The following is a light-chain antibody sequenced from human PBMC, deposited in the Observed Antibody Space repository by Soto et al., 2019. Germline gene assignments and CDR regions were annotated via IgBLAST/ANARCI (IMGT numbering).Light chain of an antibody. V-gene: IGLV2-14*01. J-gene: IGLJ1*01. CDR1: SSDVGGYNY. Sequence: QSALTQPASVSGSPGQSITISCTGTSSDVGGYNYVSWYQQHPGKAPKLMIYEGSNRPSGVSNRFSGSKSGNTASLTISGLQAEDEAYYYCSSYTSSSTLVFGTGTKVTVL. CDR2: EGS. CDR3: SSYTSSSTLV.